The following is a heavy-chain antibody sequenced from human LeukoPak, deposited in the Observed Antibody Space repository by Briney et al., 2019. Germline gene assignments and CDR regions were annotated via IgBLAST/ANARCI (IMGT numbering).Heavy chain of an antibody. CDR1: GYTFTIYY. D-gene: IGHD6-13*01. V-gene: IGHV1-46*01. CDR3: AREPQGQQLDY. J-gene: IGHJ4*02. CDR2: INPSGGST. Sequence: ASVNVSCKASGYTFTIYYMHWVRQAPGQGLEWMGIINPSGGSTSYAQKFQGRVTMTRDTSTSTVYMELSSLRSEDTAVYYCAREPQGQQLDYWGQGTLVTVSS.